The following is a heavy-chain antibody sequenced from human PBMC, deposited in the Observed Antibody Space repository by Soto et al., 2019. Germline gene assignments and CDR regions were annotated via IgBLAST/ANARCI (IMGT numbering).Heavy chain of an antibody. V-gene: IGHV3-53*01. Sequence: SGGSLRLSCAASGFTVSSNYMSWVRQAPGKGLEWVSVIYSGGSTYYADSVKGRFTISRDNSKNTLYLQMNSLRAEDTAVYYCARGIAAAGALYDYWGQGTLVNVSS. CDR1: GFTVSSNY. J-gene: IGHJ4*02. D-gene: IGHD6-13*01. CDR3: ARGIAAAGALYDY. CDR2: IYSGGST.